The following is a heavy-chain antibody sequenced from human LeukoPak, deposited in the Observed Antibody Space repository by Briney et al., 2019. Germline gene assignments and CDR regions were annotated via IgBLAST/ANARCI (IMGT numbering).Heavy chain of an antibody. D-gene: IGHD3-3*01. Sequence: SETLSLTCTVSGGSISSSSYYWGWIRQPPGKGLEWIGSIYYSGSTYYNPSLKSRVTISVDTSKNQFSLKLSSVTAADTAVYYCARLAPSITIFGVAIPPYYFDHWGQGTLVTVSS. CDR2: IYYSGST. J-gene: IGHJ4*02. CDR3: ARLAPSITIFGVAIPPYYFDH. V-gene: IGHV4-39*01. CDR1: GGSISSSSYY.